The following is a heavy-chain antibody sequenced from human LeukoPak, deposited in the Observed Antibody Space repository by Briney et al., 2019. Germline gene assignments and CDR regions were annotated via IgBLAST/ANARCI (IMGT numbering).Heavy chain of an antibody. CDR2: IYYSGST. V-gene: IGHV4-31*03. D-gene: IGHD6-13*01. CDR3: ARDGRAAAGNDY. CDR1: GGSISSGGYY. Sequence: PSETLSLTCTVSGGSISSGGYYWSWIRQHPGKGLEWIGYIYYSGSTYYNPSLKSRVTISVDTSRNQFSLKLSSVTAADTAVYYCARDGRAAAGNDYRGQGTLVTVSS. J-gene: IGHJ4*02.